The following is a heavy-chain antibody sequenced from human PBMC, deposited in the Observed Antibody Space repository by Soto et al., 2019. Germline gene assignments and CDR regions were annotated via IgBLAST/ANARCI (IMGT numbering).Heavy chain of an antibody. CDR1: GFTFRSYT. CDR2: ISSNGGNT. CDR3: VKGGHSPTLPYGMDV. J-gene: IGHJ6*02. Sequence: GGSLRLSCSASGFTFRSYTMHWVRQAPGKGLEYVSVISSNGGNTYYADSGKGRFTISRDNSKNTLYLQMNSLRTEDTAVYYCVKGGHSPTLPYGMDVWGQGTTVTVSS. D-gene: IGHD5-18*01. V-gene: IGHV3-64D*06.